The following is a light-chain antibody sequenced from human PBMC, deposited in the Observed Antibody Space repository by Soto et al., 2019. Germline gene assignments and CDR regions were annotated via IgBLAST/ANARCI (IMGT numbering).Light chain of an antibody. CDR1: QSVSSY. V-gene: IGKV3-11*01. CDR3: QQRSNWPPIT. CDR2: DAS. J-gene: IGKJ5*01. Sequence: EIVLTQSPATLSLSPGERATLSCRASQSVSSYLAWYQQKPGQAPRLLIYDASNRATGIPARFSGSGSGTDFTLNISSLEPEDFAVYYCQQRSNWPPITLGQGTRLEMK.